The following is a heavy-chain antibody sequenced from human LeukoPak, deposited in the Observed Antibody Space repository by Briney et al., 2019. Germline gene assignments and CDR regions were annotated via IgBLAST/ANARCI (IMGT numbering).Heavy chain of an antibody. V-gene: IGHV3-23*01. CDR1: GFTFSTYT. D-gene: IGHD1-26*01. J-gene: IGHJ4*02. CDR2: ISGSGGDT. CDR3: AKGQQSGSYSSSDY. Sequence: GGSLRLSCAASGFTFSTYTMNWVRQAPGKGLEWVSVISGSGGDTYYADSVKGRFTISRDNSKNTLYLQMNSLSAEDTAVYHCAKGQQSGSYSSSDYWGQGTLVTVSS.